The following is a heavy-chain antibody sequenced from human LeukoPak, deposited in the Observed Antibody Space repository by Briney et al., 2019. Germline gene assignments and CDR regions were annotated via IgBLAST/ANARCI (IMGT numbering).Heavy chain of an antibody. CDR2: ISYSGST. CDR1: GGSFSDYY. Sequence: PSETLSLTCAVYGGSFSDYYWSWIRQPPGKGLEWIGYISYSGSTNYNPSLKSRVTMSVDTSKNQFSLKLSSVTAADTAVYYCARDQDYYGSGSPPYWGQGTLVTVSS. V-gene: IGHV4-59*12. D-gene: IGHD3-10*01. CDR3: ARDQDYYGSGSPPY. J-gene: IGHJ4*02.